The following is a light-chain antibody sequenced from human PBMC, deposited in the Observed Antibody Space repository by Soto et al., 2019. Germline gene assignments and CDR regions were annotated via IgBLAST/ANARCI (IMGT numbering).Light chain of an antibody. CDR3: QQYITYPYA. V-gene: IGKV1-5*03. Sequence: DIQMTQSPSTLSASVGDRVTITCRASQSTSTWLAWYQQRPGKTPKLLISEASKLESGVPSRCSGSGSGTEFTLTISSLQPDDFATYYCQQYITYPYAFGQGTKVEIK. CDR2: EAS. CDR1: QSTSTW. J-gene: IGKJ1*01.